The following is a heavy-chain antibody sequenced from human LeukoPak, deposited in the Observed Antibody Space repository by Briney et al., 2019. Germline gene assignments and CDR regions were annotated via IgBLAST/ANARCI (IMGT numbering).Heavy chain of an antibody. J-gene: IGHJ4*02. CDR1: GFTFSSYG. D-gene: IGHD6-13*01. CDR3: ARGSSSWSTQLDY. CDR2: IWYGGRNK. Sequence: GGSLRLSCAASGFTFSSYGMHWVGQAPGKGLEWVAVIWYGGRNKYYADSVKGRFTISRDNSKNTLYLQMNSLRVEDTAVYYCARGSSSWSTQLDYWGQGTLVTVSS. V-gene: IGHV3-33*08.